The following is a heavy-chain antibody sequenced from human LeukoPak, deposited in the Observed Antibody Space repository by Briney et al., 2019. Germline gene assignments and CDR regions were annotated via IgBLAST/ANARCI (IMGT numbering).Heavy chain of an antibody. D-gene: IGHD2/OR15-2a*01. V-gene: IGHV4-4*07. Sequence: SETLSLTSDVSGGSIRSYYWGWVRQPAGKGLEWIGRIYTTGTTNFNPSLKSRLTMSVDTSKNQFSLNLTSVTAADTAVYFCARQGYTAAYYFLDFWSPGTLVTVSS. CDR3: ARQGYTAAYYFLDF. CDR1: GGSIRSYY. J-gene: IGHJ4*02. CDR2: IYTTGTT.